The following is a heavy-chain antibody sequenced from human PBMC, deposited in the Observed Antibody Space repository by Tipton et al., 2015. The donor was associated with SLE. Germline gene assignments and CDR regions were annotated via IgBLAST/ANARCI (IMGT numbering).Heavy chain of an antibody. Sequence: SLRLSCAASGLTFSNYDMSWVRQAPGKGLEWVSVIYSGGSGTYYADSVKGRFTIPRDNSKDTLYLQMNSLRAEDTAVYYCAKDRDSSGYYSYFDYWGQGTLVTVSS. D-gene: IGHD3-22*01. J-gene: IGHJ4*02. CDR1: GLTFSNYD. V-gene: IGHV3-23*03. CDR2: IYSGGSGT. CDR3: AKDRDSSGYYSYFDY.